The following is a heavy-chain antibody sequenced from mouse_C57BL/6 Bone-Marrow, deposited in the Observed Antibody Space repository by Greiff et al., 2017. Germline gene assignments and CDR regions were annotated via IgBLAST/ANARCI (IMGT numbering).Heavy chain of an antibody. D-gene: IGHD1-1*01. V-gene: IGHV3-6*01. Sequence: EVKLQESGPGLVKPSQSLSLTCSVTGYSITSGYYWNWIRQFPGNKLEWLGYISYDGSNNYNPSLKNRISITRDTSKNQFFLKLNSVTTEDTATYYCARDYYGSRRLYAMDYWGQGTSVTVSS. CDR1: GYSITSGYY. CDR3: ARDYYGSRRLYAMDY. CDR2: ISYDGSN. J-gene: IGHJ4*01.